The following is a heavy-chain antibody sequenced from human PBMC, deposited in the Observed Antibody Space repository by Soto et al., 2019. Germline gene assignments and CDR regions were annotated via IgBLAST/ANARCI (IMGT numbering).Heavy chain of an antibody. J-gene: IGHJ4*02. CDR1: GFTFSNAW. V-gene: IGHV3-15*01. CDR3: TTDPPVSGGDGDY. Sequence: EVQLVESGGGLVKPGGSLRLSCAASGFTFSNAWMSWVRQAPGKGLEWVGRIKSKTDGGTTDYAAPVKGRFTISRDDSKNTLYLQMNSLKTEDTAVYYCTTDPPVSGGDGDYWGQGTLVTVSS. D-gene: IGHD2-21*02. CDR2: IKSKTDGGTT.